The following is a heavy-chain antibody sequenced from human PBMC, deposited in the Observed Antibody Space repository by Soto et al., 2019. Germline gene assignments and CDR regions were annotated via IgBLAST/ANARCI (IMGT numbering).Heavy chain of an antibody. D-gene: IGHD6-19*01. CDR2: IYWDDSA. Sequence: SGPTLVNPTQTLTLTCTFSGFSLSTTGEGVGWFRQPPVKALEWLALIYWDDSARYSPSLKSRLTITKGTSENQVVLTLTNADPVDTATDFCVHRTVSDGAWFHPWGQGTRGTDSS. CDR3: VHRTVSDGAWFHP. CDR1: GFSLSTTGEG. V-gene: IGHV2-5*02. J-gene: IGHJ5*02.